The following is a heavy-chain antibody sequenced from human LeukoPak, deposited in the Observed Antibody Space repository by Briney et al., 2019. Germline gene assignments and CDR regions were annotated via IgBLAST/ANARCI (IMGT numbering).Heavy chain of an antibody. V-gene: IGHV4-59*01. D-gene: IGHD3-9*01. J-gene: IGHJ5*02. Sequence: SETLSLTCTVSGGSISSYYWSWIRQPPGKGLEWIGYIYYTGSTNYNPSLKSRVPISVDTSKNQFSLKLSSVTAADTAVYYCATLTGYSSESWFDPWGQGILVTVSS. CDR3: ATLTGYSSESWFDP. CDR2: IYYTGST. CDR1: GGSISSYY.